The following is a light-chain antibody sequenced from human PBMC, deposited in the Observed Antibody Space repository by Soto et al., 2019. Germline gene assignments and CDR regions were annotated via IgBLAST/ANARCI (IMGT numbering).Light chain of an antibody. V-gene: IGKV3-20*01. CDR3: QQFGSSPGFT. CDR1: QSINSRY. CDR2: GAS. Sequence: EIVLTQSPGTLSLSPGERATLSCRASQSINSRYLAWYQQKPGQAPRLLIYGASSRATGIPDRFSGRGSGTDFTLTICRLEPEDFAVYYCQQFGSSPGFTFGPGTKVDIK. J-gene: IGKJ3*01.